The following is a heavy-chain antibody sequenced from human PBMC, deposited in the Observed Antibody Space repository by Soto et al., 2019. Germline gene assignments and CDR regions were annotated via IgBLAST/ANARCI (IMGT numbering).Heavy chain of an antibody. J-gene: IGHJ4*02. Sequence: ASVKVSCKASGYIFTNYYIHWVRQAPGQGLEWMAIINPLPTSGSTNYAQKFQGRVTVTRDTSTSTVYLELSSLRSDDTAVYYCARDLAAAAYWGQGTLVTVSA. CDR1: GYIFTNYY. V-gene: IGHV1-46*01. CDR2: INPLPTSGST. CDR3: ARDLAAAAY. D-gene: IGHD6-13*01.